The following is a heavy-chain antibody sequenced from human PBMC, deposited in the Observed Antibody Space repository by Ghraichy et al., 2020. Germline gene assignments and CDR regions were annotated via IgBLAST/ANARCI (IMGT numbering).Heavy chain of an antibody. Sequence: LSLTCAASGFTFDDYPMHWVRQAPGKGLEWVSGITWSSSVIGYADSVKGRFTISRDNAKNSLYLQMNSLRTEDTALYFCAKPSSSSGYYALDVWGQGTTVIVSS. D-gene: IGHD6-6*01. CDR2: ITWSSSVI. V-gene: IGHV3-9*01. CDR1: GFTFDDYP. CDR3: AKPSSSSGYYALDV. J-gene: IGHJ6*02.